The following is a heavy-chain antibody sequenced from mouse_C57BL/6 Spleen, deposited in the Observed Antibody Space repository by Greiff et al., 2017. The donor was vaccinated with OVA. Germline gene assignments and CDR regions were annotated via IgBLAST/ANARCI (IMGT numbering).Heavy chain of an antibody. CDR1: GYTFTSYW. V-gene: IGHV1-50*01. Sequence: VQLQQPGAELVKPGASVKLSCKASGYTFTSYWMQWVKQRPGQGLEWIGEIDPSDSYTNYNQKFKGKATLTVDTSSSTAYMQLSSLTSEDSAVYYCARRSYDGYYGYAMDYWGQGTSVTVSS. CDR2: IDPSDSYT. D-gene: IGHD2-3*01. J-gene: IGHJ4*01. CDR3: ARRSYDGYYGYAMDY.